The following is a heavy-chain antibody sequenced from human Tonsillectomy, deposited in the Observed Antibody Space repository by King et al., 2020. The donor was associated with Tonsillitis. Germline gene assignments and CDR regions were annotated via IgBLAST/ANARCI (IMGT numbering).Heavy chain of an antibody. Sequence: VPSGAEVKKPGESLKISCKGSGYSFITNWIGWVRQMPGKGLEWMGIIYPGDSDTRYSPSFEGQVIISVDKSISTAYLQWSSLKASDTAMYYCARQPSGGDADAFDIWGQGTMVTVSS. J-gene: IGHJ3*02. V-gene: IGHV5-51*01. CDR3: ARQPSGGDADAFDI. CDR2: IYPGDSDT. D-gene: IGHD3-16*01. CDR1: GYSFITNW.